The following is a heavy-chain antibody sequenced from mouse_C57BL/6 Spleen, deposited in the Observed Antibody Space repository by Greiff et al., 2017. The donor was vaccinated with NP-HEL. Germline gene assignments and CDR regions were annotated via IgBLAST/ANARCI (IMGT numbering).Heavy chain of an antibody. CDR3: TRKITSWYYDV. CDR1: GYTFTDYE. CDR2: IDPETGGT. D-gene: IGHD1-1*01. V-gene: IGHV1-15*01. J-gene: IGHJ1*03. Sequence: VQLQQSGAELVRPGASVTLSCKASGYTFTDYEMHWVKQTPVHGLEWIGAIDPETGGTAYNQKFKGKAILTADKYSSTAYMELRSLTSETSDAYYCTRKITSWYYDVWGTGTTVTVSS.